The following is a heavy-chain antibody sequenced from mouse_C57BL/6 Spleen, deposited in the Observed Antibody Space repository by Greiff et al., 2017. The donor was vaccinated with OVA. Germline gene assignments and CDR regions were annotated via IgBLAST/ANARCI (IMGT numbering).Heavy chain of an antibody. CDR3: TGSIYYGYDGYFDV. Sequence: VQLKQSGTVLARPGASVKMSCKTSGYTFTSYWMHWVKQRPGQGLEWIGAIYPGNSDTSYNQKFKGKAKLTAVTSASTAYMELSSLTNEDSAVYYCTGSIYYGYDGYFDVWGTGTTVTVSS. V-gene: IGHV1-5*01. J-gene: IGHJ1*03. D-gene: IGHD2-2*01. CDR2: IYPGNSDT. CDR1: GYTFTSYW.